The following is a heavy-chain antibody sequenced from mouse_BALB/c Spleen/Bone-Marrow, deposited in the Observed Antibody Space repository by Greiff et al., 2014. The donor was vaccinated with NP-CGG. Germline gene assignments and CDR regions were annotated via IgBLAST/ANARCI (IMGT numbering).Heavy chain of an antibody. V-gene: IGHV14-3*02. Sequence: EVMLVESGAELVKPGASVMLSCTASGFNIKDTYMHWVKQRPEQGLEWIGGIDPANGNTKYDPKFLGKATITADTSSNTAYLQLSSLTSEDTAVYYCVRGGWLLLFAYWGQGTLVTVSA. CDR3: VRGGWLLLFAY. CDR2: IDPANGNT. D-gene: IGHD2-3*01. CDR1: GFNIKDTY. J-gene: IGHJ3*01.